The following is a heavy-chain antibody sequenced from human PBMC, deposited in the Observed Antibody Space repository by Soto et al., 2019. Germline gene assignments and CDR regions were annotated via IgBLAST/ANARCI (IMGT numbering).Heavy chain of an antibody. CDR1: GVTVIGTY. CDR2: IYSGDNT. CDR3: ARDREVGGLDY. V-gene: IGHV3-53*01. D-gene: IGHD1-26*01. J-gene: IGHJ4*02. Sequence: WGFLRLACAASGVTVIGTYMSWVPQAPGRWLEWVSVIYSGDNTYYAESVKGRFTISRDNSKNTVFLQMNSLRAEDTAVYHCARDREVGGLDYWGPGTLVTVST.